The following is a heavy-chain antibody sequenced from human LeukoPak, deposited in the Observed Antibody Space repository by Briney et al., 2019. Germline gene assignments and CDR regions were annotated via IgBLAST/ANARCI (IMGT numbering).Heavy chain of an antibody. V-gene: IGHV3-23*01. CDR3: AKIPLGSHWVDFDY. J-gene: IGHJ4*02. CDR1: GFTFSTYD. D-gene: IGHD3-10*01. CDR2: ISGSGGST. Sequence: QPGGSLRLSCAASGFTFSTYDMSWVRQAPGKVLEWGSGISGSGGSTYYSDYVQVRFTIYRDNSQNTLYLQMNSLRGEDTAVYYCAKIPLGSHWVDFDYWGQGTLVTVSS.